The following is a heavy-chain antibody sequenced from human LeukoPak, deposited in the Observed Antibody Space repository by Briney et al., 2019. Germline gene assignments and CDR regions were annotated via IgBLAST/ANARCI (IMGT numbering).Heavy chain of an antibody. CDR2: IYYSGST. CDR3: ARVDGYSGLYGMDV. D-gene: IGHD5-12*01. V-gene: IGHV4-31*03. CDR1: GGSISSGGYY. Sequence: KTSQTLSLTCTVSGGSISSGGYYWSWIRQHPGKGLEWIGYIYYSGSTYYNPSLKSRVTIPVDTSKNQFSLKLSSVTAADTAVYYCARVDGYSGLYGMDVWGQGTTVTVSS. J-gene: IGHJ6*02.